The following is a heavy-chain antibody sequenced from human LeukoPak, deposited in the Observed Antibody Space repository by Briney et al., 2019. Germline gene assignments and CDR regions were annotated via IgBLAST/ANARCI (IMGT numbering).Heavy chain of an antibody. J-gene: IGHJ4*02. CDR2: IYHSGST. CDR3: ARKSTVTTMFDY. D-gene: IGHD4-17*01. Sequence: PSQTLSLTCAVSGGSISSGGYSWSWIRQPPGKGLEWIGYIYHSGSTYYNPSLKSRVTISVDRSKNQFSLKLSSVTAADTAVYYCARKSTVTTMFDYWGQGTLVTVSS. V-gene: IGHV4-30-2*01. CDR1: GGSISSGGYS.